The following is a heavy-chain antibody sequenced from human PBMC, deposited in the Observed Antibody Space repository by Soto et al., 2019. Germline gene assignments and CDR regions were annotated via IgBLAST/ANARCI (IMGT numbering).Heavy chain of an antibody. V-gene: IGHV1-69*13. CDR3: ARDIEARGYYKRFGY. Sequence: SVKVSCKTSGGTFSSYAISWVRQAPGQGLEWMGGIIPIFNTPNYAQKFQGRVTITADESTSTVYMDLSSLRSEDSAMYYCARDIEARGYYKRFGYWGQGTLVTVSS. J-gene: IGHJ4*02. CDR2: IIPIFNTP. D-gene: IGHD3-22*01. CDR1: GGTFSSYA.